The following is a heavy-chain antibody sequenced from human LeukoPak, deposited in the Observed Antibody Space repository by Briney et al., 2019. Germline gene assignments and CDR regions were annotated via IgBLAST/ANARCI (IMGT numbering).Heavy chain of an antibody. Sequence: PSETLSLTCTVSGGSLSSGSYYWSWIRQPPGKGLEWIGYIYYSGSTNYNPSLKSRVTISVDTSKNQFSLKLSSVTAADTAVYYCARDAPLLWFGESSYGMDVWGQGTTVTVSS. CDR2: IYYSGST. V-gene: IGHV4-61*01. CDR3: ARDAPLLWFGESSYGMDV. J-gene: IGHJ6*02. D-gene: IGHD3-10*01. CDR1: GGSLSSGSYY.